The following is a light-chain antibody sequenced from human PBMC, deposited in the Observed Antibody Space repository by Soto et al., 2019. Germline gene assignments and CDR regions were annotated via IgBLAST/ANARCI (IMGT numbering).Light chain of an antibody. CDR2: EVS. Sequence: QSVLTQPASISGSPGQSITISCTETSSDVGGYNYVSWYQQHPAKAPKLMIYEVSNRPSAVSNRFPGSKSGNTASLSISGLQAADEADYGWSSYTSSSTPSLVFGTGTKVTVL. V-gene: IGLV2-14*01. J-gene: IGLJ1*01. CDR1: SSDVGGYNY. CDR3: SSYTSSSTPSLV.